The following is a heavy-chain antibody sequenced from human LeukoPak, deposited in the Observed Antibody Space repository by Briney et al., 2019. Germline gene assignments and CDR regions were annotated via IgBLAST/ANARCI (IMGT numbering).Heavy chain of an antibody. J-gene: IGHJ4*02. CDR2: IDPSDSYT. V-gene: IGHV5-10-1*01. CDR1: GYSFTTYW. Sequence: GESLKISCKGSGYSFTTYWISWVRQMPGKGLEWMGRIDPSDSYTSYSPTFQGHVTISADNSISTVYLQWSSLEASDTAMYYCARHGGGSHYYSDYWGQGTLVAVSA. CDR3: ARHGGGSHYYSDY. D-gene: IGHD1-26*01.